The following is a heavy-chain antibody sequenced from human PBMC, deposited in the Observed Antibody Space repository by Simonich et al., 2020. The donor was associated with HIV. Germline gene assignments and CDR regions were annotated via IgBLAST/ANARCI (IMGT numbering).Heavy chain of an antibody. Sequence: EVQLVESGGGLVKPGGSLRLSCAASGFTFSSYSMNWVRQAPGKGLDWVSSISSSSNYIYYAESVKGRFTISRDNAKNSLFLQMNSLRAEDTAVYYCARLIAARPGHDAFDIWGQGTMVTVSS. CDR2: ISSSSNYI. D-gene: IGHD6-6*01. V-gene: IGHV3-21*01. CDR1: GFTFSSYS. J-gene: IGHJ3*02. CDR3: ARLIAARPGHDAFDI.